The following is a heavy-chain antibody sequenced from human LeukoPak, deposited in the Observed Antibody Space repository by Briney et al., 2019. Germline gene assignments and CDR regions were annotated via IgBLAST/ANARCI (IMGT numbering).Heavy chain of an antibody. CDR1: GGTITSDIFY. Sequence: SETLPLTCTVSGGTITSDIFYWNWIRQHPGKGLEWIGSIHNSRGTSYNPSLESRLTISVDTSENKFFLKMSYVTAADTAMYYCGKVGGNSNSWGQGTLVTVST. CDR2: IHNSRGT. D-gene: IGHD4-23*01. J-gene: IGHJ4*02. V-gene: IGHV4-31*03. CDR3: GKVGGNSNS.